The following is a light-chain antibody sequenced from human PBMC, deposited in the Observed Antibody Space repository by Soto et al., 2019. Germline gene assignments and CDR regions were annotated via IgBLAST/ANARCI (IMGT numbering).Light chain of an antibody. J-gene: IGKJ2*01. V-gene: IGKV1-5*01. CDR3: QQYSAYPYT. CDR1: QSISHW. CDR2: DAS. Sequence: DIQMTQSPSTLSAFVGDTVTITCRASQSISHWLAWYQQRPGRAPKLLIYDASSLESGVPSRFSGSGSGTEFTLTFSSLQPDDFATDYCQQYSAYPYTFGQGNKLEIK.